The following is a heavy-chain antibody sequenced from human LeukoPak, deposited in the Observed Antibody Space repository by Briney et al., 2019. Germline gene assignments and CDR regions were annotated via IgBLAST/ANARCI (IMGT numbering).Heavy chain of an antibody. D-gene: IGHD2-2*01. J-gene: IGHJ4*02. CDR3: AKIVTAEIIVVVPAATGIAAAGPDY. Sequence: GGSLRLSCAASGFTFSSYAMSWVRQAPGKGLEWVSAISGSGGSIYYADSVKGRFTISRDNSKNTLYLQMNSLRAEDTAVYYCAKIVTAEIIVVVPAATGIAAAGPDYWGQGTLVTVSS. CDR1: GFTFSSYA. CDR2: ISGSGGSI. V-gene: IGHV3-23*01.